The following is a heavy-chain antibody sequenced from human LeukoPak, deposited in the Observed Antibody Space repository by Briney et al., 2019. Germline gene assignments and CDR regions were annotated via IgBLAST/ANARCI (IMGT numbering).Heavy chain of an antibody. D-gene: IGHD6-13*01. V-gene: IGHV3-9*01. CDR3: AKGGIGGAGAYYYYYMDV. CDR1: GFTFDDYA. J-gene: IGHJ6*03. CDR2: ITRDSYTI. Sequence: GGSLRLSCAASGFTFDDYAMHWVRQAPGKGLEWVSGITRDSYTIGYSDSVKGRFTISRDTAKKSLSLQMNSLRAEDTALYYCAKGGIGGAGAYYYYYMDVWGTGTTVTVSS.